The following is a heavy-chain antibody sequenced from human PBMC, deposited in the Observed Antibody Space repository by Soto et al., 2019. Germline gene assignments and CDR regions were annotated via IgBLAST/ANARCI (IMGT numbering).Heavy chain of an antibody. J-gene: IGHJ6*02. V-gene: IGHV5-10-1*01. CDR2: IDPSDSYT. D-gene: IGHD6-13*01. CDR3: ARLPGIAAAGYYGMDV. Sequence: PGESLKISCKGSGYSFTSYWISWVRQMPGKGLEWMGRIDPSDSYTNYSPSFQGHVTISADKSICTAYLQWSSLKASDTAMYYCARLPGIAAAGYYGMDVWGQGTTVTVSS. CDR1: GYSFTSYW.